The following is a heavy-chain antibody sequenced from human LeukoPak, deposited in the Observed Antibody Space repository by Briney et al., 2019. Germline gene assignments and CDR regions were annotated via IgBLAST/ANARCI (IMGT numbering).Heavy chain of an antibody. D-gene: IGHD2-15*01. J-gene: IGHJ6*02. CDR3: ARSYCSGGNCYYLGYYGMDA. CDR1: GFIFSSYN. V-gene: IGHV3-21*01. CDR2: SSSTGNYK. Sequence: GGSLRLSCVASGFIFSSYNMNWVRQAPGTGLEWVSSSSSTGNYKYYADSVKGRFIISRDNAKNSLYLQMNSLRAEDTAIYYCARSYCSGGNCYYLGYYGMDAWGQGTTVTVSS.